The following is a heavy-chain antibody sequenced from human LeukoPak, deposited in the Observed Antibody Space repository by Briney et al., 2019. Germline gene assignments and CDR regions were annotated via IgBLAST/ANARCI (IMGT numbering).Heavy chain of an antibody. CDR3: ARGSGKFDY. CDR2: ISGDGVST. V-gene: IGHV3-43*02. Sequence: GGSLRLSCVASGLPIGDFAMHWVRQAPGQGLEWVSLISGDGVSTFFADSVKGRFSISRDNSKNSLFLEMSSLRTEDTAMYYCARGSGKFDYWGQGTLVAVSS. J-gene: IGHJ4*02. CDR1: GLPIGDFA.